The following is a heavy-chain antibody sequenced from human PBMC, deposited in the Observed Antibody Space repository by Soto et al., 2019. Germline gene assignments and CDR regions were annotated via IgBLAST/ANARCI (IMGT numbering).Heavy chain of an antibody. CDR2: IYWDDDK. J-gene: IGHJ6*02. CDR1: GFSLSASGVG. V-gene: IGHV2-5*02. Sequence: VSGPTLVNPTQTLTLTCTFSGFSLSASGVGVGWFRQPPGKALEWLALIYWDDDKRYSPSLKSRLTITKDTSKNQVVLTMTNMDPVDTATYYCAHHSSTNIDSGMDVWGQGTTVTVSS. CDR3: AHHSSTNIDSGMDV.